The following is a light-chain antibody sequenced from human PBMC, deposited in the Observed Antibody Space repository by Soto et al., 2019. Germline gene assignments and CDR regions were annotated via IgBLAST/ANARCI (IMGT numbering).Light chain of an antibody. Sequence: QSALTQPASVSGSPGQSITISCTGTSSDVGASNYVSWYQQHPGKAPKLLMYDVSIRPSGVSNRFSGSKSGNTASLTISGLQAEDEADYHCGSYTTGSTPYVFGTGTKLTVL. J-gene: IGLJ1*01. CDR2: DVS. CDR3: GSYTTGSTPYV. V-gene: IGLV2-14*01. CDR1: SSDVGASNY.